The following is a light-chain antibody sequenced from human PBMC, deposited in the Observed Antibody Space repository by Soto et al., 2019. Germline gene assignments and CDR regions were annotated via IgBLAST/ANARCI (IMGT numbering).Light chain of an antibody. CDR3: QQSYVTPWT. CDR1: QSLTNY. V-gene: IGKV1-39*01. CDR2: SAS. J-gene: IGKJ1*01. Sequence: DIQMTQSPSSLSASVGDRVTIACRTSQSLTNYLNWYQQKEGKAPKLLIYSASNLQSGVPSRFSGSGSGTDFTLTLTSLQPEDFATYYCQQSYVTPWTFGQGTKVDMK.